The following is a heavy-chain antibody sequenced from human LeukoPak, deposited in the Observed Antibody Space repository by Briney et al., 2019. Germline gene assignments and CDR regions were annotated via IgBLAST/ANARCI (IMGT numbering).Heavy chain of an antibody. CDR2: IYYSGST. CDR1: GGSISSYY. CDR3: ARQSGSYYVFDY. D-gene: IGHD1-26*01. V-gene: IGHV4-59*08. Sequence: SETLSLTCTVSGGSISSYYWSWIRQPPGEGLEWIGYIYYSGSTNYNPSLKSRVTISVDTSKNQFSLKLSSVTAADTAVYYCARQSGSYYVFDYWGQGTLVTVSS. J-gene: IGHJ4*02.